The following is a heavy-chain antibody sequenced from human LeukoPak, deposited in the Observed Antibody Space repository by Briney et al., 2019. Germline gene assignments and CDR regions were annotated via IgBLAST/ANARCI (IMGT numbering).Heavy chain of an antibody. D-gene: IGHD1-26*01. CDR2: TNWNGGST. Sequence: GGSLRLSCAASGFTFDDYGMSWVRQAPGKGLEWVSGTNWNGGSTGYADSVKGRFTISRDNAKNSLYLQMNSLRAEDTALYYCARHPSGSYYVDYWGQGTLVTVSS. J-gene: IGHJ4*02. CDR1: GFTFDDYG. V-gene: IGHV3-20*04. CDR3: ARHPSGSYYVDY.